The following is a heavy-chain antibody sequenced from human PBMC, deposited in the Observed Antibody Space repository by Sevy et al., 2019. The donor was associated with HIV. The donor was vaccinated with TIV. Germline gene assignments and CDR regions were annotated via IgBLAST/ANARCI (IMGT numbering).Heavy chain of an antibody. V-gene: IGHV1-69*10. D-gene: IGHD2-2*01. J-gene: IGHJ6*03. CDR2: IIPILGIA. CDR1: GGTFSSYA. Sequence: ASVKVSCKASGGTFSSYAISWVRQAPGQGLEWMGGIIPILGIANYAQKFQGRVTITADKSTSTAYMELSSLRSEDTAVYYCARDRSSTSLSYMDVWGKGTTVTVSS. CDR3: ARDRSSTSLSYMDV.